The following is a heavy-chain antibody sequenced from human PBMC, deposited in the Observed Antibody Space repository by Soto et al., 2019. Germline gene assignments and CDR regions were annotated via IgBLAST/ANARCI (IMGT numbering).Heavy chain of an antibody. J-gene: IGHJ4*02. V-gene: IGHV3-23*01. CDR1: GFTFSSYA. Sequence: EVQLLESGGGLVQPGGSLRLSCAASGFTFSSYAMSWVRQAPGKGLEWVSAISGSGGSTYYADSVKGRFTISRDNSKNTLYLQMNSLRAEDTAVYYCAKDPYYDSSGYWRYFDYWGQGTLVTVSS. CDR2: ISGSGGST. CDR3: AKDPYYDSSGYWRYFDY. D-gene: IGHD3-22*01.